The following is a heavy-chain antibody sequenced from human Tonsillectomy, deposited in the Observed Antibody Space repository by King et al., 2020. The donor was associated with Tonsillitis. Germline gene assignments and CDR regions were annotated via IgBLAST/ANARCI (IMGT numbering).Heavy chain of an antibody. CDR2: IIPLFGKA. CDR3: ARFPGVLQPT. CDR1: GGTFSSYA. D-gene: IGHD3-3*01. J-gene: IGHJ5*02. V-gene: IGHV1-69*01. Sequence: QLVQSGAEVKKPWSSVKVSCKASGGTFSSYAIIWERQAPGQGLECMGGIIPLFGKANYAQKFQGRVTITADESTSTAYMELSSLRSEDTAGYDCARFPGVLQPTWGQGTLVTVSS.